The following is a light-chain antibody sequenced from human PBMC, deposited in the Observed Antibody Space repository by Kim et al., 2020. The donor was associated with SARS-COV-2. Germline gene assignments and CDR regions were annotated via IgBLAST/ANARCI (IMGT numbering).Light chain of an antibody. Sequence: ETVLTQSPGTLSLSPGERATLSCRASQSVSNRYLAWHQQKPGQAPRVLIYGATSRAPGFPDGFSGRGSGTDFTPTISRLGPEVFAVYYGQRYGSSPLTFGQGTRLEIK. J-gene: IGKJ5*01. CDR2: GAT. CDR3: QRYGSSPLT. V-gene: IGKV3-20*01. CDR1: QSVSNRY.